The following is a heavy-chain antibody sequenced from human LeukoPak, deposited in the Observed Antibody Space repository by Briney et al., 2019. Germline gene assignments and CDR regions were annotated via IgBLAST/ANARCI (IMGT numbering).Heavy chain of an antibody. Sequence: HPGESLRLSCAASGFTVRSNYMSWVRQAPGKGLEWVSVISSGGSTYCADSVKGRFTIYIDSSKHTLYLQMKSLRAEDTALYYCSRDRMGTKSFDYWGQGTLVTVSS. CDR3: SRDRMGTKSFDY. CDR2: ISSGGST. CDR1: GFTVRSNY. D-gene: IGHD5-24*01. V-gene: IGHV3-66*01. J-gene: IGHJ4*02.